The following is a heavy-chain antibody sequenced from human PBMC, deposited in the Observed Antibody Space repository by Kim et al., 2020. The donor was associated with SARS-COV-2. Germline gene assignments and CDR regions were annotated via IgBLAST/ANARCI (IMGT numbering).Heavy chain of an antibody. J-gene: IGHJ4*02. Sequence: SVKVSCKASGGTFSSYAISWVRQAPGQGLEWMGGINPIFGTANYAQKFQGRVTITADESTSTAYMELSSLRSEDTAVYYCASEPGGRYRYGSSAGGVDYWGQGTLVTVSS. CDR2: INPIFGTA. CDR3: ASEPGGRYRYGSSAGGVDY. V-gene: IGHV1-69*13. D-gene: IGHD3-16*02. CDR1: GGTFSSYA.